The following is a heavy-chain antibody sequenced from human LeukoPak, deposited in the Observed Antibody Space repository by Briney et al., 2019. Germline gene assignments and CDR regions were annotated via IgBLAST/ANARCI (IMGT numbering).Heavy chain of an antibody. V-gene: IGHV1-3*01. CDR3: ARGDIAVPYYFDY. CDR1: GYTFISYA. J-gene: IGHJ4*02. CDR2: MNAGNGNT. Sequence: ASVKVSCKSSGYTFISYAMHWVRQAPGQRLEWMGWMNAGNGNTNYAQKLQGRVTMTTDTSTSTAYMELRSLRSDDTAVYYCARGDIAVPYYFDYWGQGTLVTVSS. D-gene: IGHD5-12*01.